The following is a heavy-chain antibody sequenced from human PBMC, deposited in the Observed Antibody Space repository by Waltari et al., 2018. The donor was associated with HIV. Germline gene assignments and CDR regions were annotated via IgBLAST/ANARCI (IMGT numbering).Heavy chain of an antibody. CDR2: IKQDGSEK. CDR3: ARDYSSSWYVYYFDY. CDR1: GFTFSSYW. D-gene: IGHD6-13*01. Sequence: EVQLVESGGGLVQPGGSLRLSCAASGFTFSSYWMSWVRQAPGKGLEWVANIKQDGSEKYYVDSVKGRFTISRDNAKNSLYLQMNSLRAEDTAVYYCARDYSSSWYVYYFDYWGQGTLVTVSS. J-gene: IGHJ4*02. V-gene: IGHV3-7*01.